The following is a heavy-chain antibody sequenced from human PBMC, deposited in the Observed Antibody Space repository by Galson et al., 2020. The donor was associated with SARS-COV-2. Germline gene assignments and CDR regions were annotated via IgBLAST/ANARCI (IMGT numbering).Heavy chain of an antibody. Sequence: KMSGPTLVNPTQTLTMTCTFSGFSLTTHRVGVGWIRQPPGKALEWLAIIYWDDEKRYSPSLSSRLTITKDTSKNQVVLTITNMDPVDTATYYCAHRPKPMTTVTTSVNYFDHWGQGMLVTVSS. V-gene: IGHV2-5*02. CDR3: AHRPKPMTTVTTSVNYFDH. D-gene: IGHD4-17*01. CDR1: GFSLTTHRVG. J-gene: IGHJ4*02. CDR2: IYWDDEK.